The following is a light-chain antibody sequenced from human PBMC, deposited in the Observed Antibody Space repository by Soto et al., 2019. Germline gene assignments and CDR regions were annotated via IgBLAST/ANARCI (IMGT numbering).Light chain of an antibody. CDR1: QNINKY. CDR2: DAS. Sequence: DIQMTQSPSSLSSSVGDIFTITCQASQNINKYLNWYQQKPGKAPKLLISDASNLETGVPSRFSGSGSGTDFTFTISRLQPEDIATYFCQQYENLPTFGQGTRLEIK. V-gene: IGKV1-33*01. CDR3: QQYENLPT. J-gene: IGKJ5*01.